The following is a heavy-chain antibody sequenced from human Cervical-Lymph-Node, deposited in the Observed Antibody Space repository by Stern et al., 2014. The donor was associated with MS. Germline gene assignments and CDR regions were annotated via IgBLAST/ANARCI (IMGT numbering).Heavy chain of an antibody. J-gene: IGHJ4*02. CDR2: ISSSSSTI. D-gene: IGHD4-17*01. V-gene: IGHV3-48*02. CDR3: ARDYGDYVFDY. Sequence: EVKLVESGGGLVQPGGSLRLSCAASGFTFSSYSMNWVRQAPGKGLEWVPYISSSSSTIYYADSVKGRFTISRDNAKNSLYLHMNSLRDEDTAVYYCARDYGDYVFDYWGQGTLVTVSS. CDR1: GFTFSSYS.